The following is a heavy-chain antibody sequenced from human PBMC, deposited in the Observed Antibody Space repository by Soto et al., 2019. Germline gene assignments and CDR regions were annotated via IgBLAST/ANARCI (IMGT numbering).Heavy chain of an antibody. Sequence: SETLSLTCTVSGGSISGHYWGWSRQPPGKGLQYIGYISYSGSTNYNPSLKSRVTISVDTSNNQFSLRLSSVTAADTAVYYCARDVGLQHDTGYYDFWSGKNNWFDPWGQGILVTVSS. J-gene: IGHJ5*02. CDR3: ARDVGLQHDTGYYDFWSGKNNWFDP. D-gene: IGHD3-3*01. V-gene: IGHV4-59*11. CDR2: ISYSGST. CDR1: GGSISGHY.